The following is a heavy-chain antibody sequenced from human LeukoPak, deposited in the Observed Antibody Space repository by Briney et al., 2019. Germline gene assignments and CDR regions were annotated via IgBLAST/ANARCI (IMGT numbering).Heavy chain of an antibody. V-gene: IGHV3-30*03. CDR3: ARGIPLGYCTYGVCYPPYYFDF. CDR2: ISYDVGKK. CDR1: GFTFSSYG. Sequence: GRSLRLSCAASGFTFSSYGMHWVRKAPGKGLEWVAVISYDVGKKYYADSVKGRFTISRDNSKNTLYLQMNSLRAEDTAVYYCARGIPLGYCTYGVCYPPYYFDFWGQGTLVTASS. D-gene: IGHD2-8*01. J-gene: IGHJ4*02.